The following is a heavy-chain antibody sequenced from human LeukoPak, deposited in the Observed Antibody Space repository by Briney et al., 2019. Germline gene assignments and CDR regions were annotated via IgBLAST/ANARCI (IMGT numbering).Heavy chain of an antibody. CDR1: GGSISSGSYC. CDR2: IHISGNT. D-gene: IGHD3-10*01. V-gene: IGHV4-61*09. CDR3: ATPMVRGVIVI. J-gene: IGHJ3*02. Sequence: SETLSLTCSVSGGSISSGSYCWSWIRQPAGKGLEWIGHIHISGNTNYNPSLKSRVTISVDTSKNQFSLKLSSVTAADTAVYYCATPMVRGVIVIWGQGTMVTVSS.